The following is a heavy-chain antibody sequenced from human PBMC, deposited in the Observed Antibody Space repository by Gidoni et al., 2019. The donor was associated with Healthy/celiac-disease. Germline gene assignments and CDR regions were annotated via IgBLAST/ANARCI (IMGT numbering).Heavy chain of an antibody. J-gene: IGHJ3*02. D-gene: IGHD1-26*01. CDR1: GYTFTGYY. CDR2: INPNSGGT. V-gene: IGHV1-2*02. Sequence: VQMVQSGAEVKKPGASVKVACKDSGYTFTGYYIHWVRQAPGQGLEWMGWINPNSGGTNYAQKFQGRVTMTRDTSISTSYMELSRLRSDDTAVYYCSAVGAPNDPFDIWGQGTMVTVSS. CDR3: SAVGAPNDPFDI.